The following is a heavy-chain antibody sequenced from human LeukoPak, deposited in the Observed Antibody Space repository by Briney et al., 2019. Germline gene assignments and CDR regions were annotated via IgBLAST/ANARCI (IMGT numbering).Heavy chain of an antibody. V-gene: IGHV1-3*01. CDR1: GGTFTSYA. Sequence: ASVKVSCKASGGTFTSYAMHWVRQAPGQRLEWMGWINAGNGNTKYSQKFQGRVTITRDTSASTAYMELSSLRSEDTAVYYCARAAYSSYYYGMDVWGQGTTVTVSS. D-gene: IGHD6-19*01. CDR3: ARAAYSSYYYGMDV. CDR2: INAGNGNT. J-gene: IGHJ6*02.